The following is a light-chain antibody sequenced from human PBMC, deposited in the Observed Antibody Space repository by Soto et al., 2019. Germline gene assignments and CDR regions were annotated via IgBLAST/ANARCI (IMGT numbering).Light chain of an antibody. J-gene: IGLJ1*01. CDR1: SSDVGGYNF. CDR3: SSYTSINTHV. Sequence: QSALTQPASVSGSPGQSITISCTGTSSDVGGYNFVSWYQQHPGKAPKLIISDVSNRPSGVSTRFSGSKSGNTASLTISGLQAEDDADYYCSSYTSINTHVFGTGTKLTVL. V-gene: IGLV2-14*01. CDR2: DVS.